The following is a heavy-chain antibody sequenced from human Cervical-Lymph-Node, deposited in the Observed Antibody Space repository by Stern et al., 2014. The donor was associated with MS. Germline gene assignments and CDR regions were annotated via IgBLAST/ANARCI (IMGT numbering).Heavy chain of an antibody. J-gene: IGHJ4*02. CDR2: ISYDGNHK. CDR1: GFTFSSYG. Sequence: QVQLVQSGGAVVQPGRSLRLSCAASGFTFSSYGMHWVRQAPGKGLEWVAVISYDGNHKYYAASVKGRFTISRDNSKNTLHLQINSVTPDDTAIYYCARDYEDTSMLFDHWGQGTLVTVSS. V-gene: IGHV3-30*03. D-gene: IGHD2-8*01. CDR3: ARDYEDTSMLFDH.